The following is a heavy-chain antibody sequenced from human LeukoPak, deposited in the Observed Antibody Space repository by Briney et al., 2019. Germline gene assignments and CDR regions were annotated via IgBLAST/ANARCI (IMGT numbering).Heavy chain of an antibody. Sequence: ASVKVSCKASGYTFTGYYFHWVRQAPGQGLEWMGWINPNTAGTNYAQKFLGGVTLTWDTSISTAYMELSRLTSDDTAVYYCATSAGDYRAGHYYYMGVWGKGTSVTVSS. V-gene: IGHV1-2*02. CDR2: INPNTAGT. D-gene: IGHD4-11*01. J-gene: IGHJ6*03. CDR1: GYTFTGYY. CDR3: ATSAGDYRAGHYYYMGV.